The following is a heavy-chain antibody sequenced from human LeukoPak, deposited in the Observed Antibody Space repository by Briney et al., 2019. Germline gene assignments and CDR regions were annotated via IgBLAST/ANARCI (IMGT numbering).Heavy chain of an antibody. CDR1: GYTFTSYA. CDR3: ARDVYYGDGNWFDP. J-gene: IGHJ5*02. CDR2: INAGNGNT. Sequence: APVKVSCKASGYTFTSYAMHWVRQAPGQRLEWMGWINAGNGNTKYSQKFQGRVTITRDTSASTAYMELSSLRSEDTAVYYCARDVYYGDGNWFDPWGQGTLVTVSS. D-gene: IGHD4-17*01. V-gene: IGHV1-3*01.